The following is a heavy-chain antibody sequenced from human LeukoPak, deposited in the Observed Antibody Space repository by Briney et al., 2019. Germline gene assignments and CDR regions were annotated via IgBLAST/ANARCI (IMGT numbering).Heavy chain of an antibody. CDR1: GGSISSSSYY. D-gene: IGHD5-18*01. Sequence: KSSETLSLTCTVSGGSISSSSYYWGWIRQPPGKGLEWIGSIYYSGSTYYNPSLKSRVTISVDTSKNQFSLKLSSVTAADTAVYYCARDAPQLWFDYWGQGTLVTVSS. V-gene: IGHV4-39*07. CDR2: IYYSGST. CDR3: ARDAPQLWFDY. J-gene: IGHJ4*02.